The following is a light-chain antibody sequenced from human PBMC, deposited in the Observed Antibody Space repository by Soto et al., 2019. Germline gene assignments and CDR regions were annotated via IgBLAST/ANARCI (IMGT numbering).Light chain of an antibody. V-gene: IGLV1-51*01. CDR3: GTWDSSLSGVV. J-gene: IGLJ2*01. Sequence: QSVLTQPPSVSAAPGQTVTISCSGSSSNIGNNYVSWYQQLPGTAPKLLIYYNNKRPSAIPDRFSGSKSGTSATLGITGLQNGDEADYYCGTWDSSLSGVVFGGGTKVTVL. CDR1: SSNIGNNY. CDR2: YNN.